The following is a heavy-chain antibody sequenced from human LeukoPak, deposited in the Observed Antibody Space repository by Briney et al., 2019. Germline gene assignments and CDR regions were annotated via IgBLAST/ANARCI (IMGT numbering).Heavy chain of an antibody. V-gene: IGHV3-30*18. CDR2: ISYDGSNK. J-gene: IGHJ4*02. CDR3: AKEGPYSGTYWHFDY. D-gene: IGHD1-26*01. Sequence: PGGSLRLSCAASGFTFSSFGMHWVRQAPGKGLEWVAVISYDGSNKYYADSVKGRFTISRDNSKNTLYLQTNSLRAEDTAVYYCAKEGPYSGTYWHFDYWGQGTLVTVSS. CDR1: GFTFSSFG.